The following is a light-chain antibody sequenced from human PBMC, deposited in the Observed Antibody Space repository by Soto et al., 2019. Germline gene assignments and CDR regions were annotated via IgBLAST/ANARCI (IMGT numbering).Light chain of an antibody. V-gene: IGLV3-21*02. CDR2: DDS. CDR3: LVWDGTDDHMV. Sequence: SYVLTQTPSVSLAPGQTARITCGGDNVGTKSVHWYQQKAGQAPVLVVHDDSDRPSGIPERFSGSNSGNTATLTITRVEAGDEADYYCLVWDGTDDHMVFGGGTKLTVL. CDR1: NVGTKS. J-gene: IGLJ3*02.